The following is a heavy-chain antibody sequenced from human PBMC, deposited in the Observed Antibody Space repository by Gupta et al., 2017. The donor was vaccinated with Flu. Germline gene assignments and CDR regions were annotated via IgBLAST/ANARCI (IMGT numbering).Heavy chain of an antibody. J-gene: IGHJ6*02. D-gene: IGHD3-3*01. CDR1: GFTFSSYS. Sequence: EVQLVESGGGLVQPGGSLRLSCAASGFTFSSYSMNWVRQAPGKGLEWVSYISSSSSTIYYADSVKGRFTISRDNAKNSLYLQMNSLRAEDTAVYYCARGGLRFLEWLLSPTPMDVWGQGTTVTVSS. CDR3: ARGGLRFLEWLLSPTPMDV. V-gene: IGHV3-48*01. CDR2: ISSSSSTI.